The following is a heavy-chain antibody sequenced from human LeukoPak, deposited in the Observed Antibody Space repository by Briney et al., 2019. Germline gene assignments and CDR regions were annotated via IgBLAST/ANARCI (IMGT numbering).Heavy chain of an antibody. CDR1: GFTFSSYE. D-gene: IGHD3-10*02. J-gene: IGHJ6*04. CDR3: AELGITMIGGV. V-gene: IGHV3-48*03. CDR2: ISSSGSTI. Sequence: GGSLRLSCAASGFTFSSYEVNWVRRAPGKGLEWASYISSSGSTIYYADSVKGRFTISRDNAKNSLYLQMNSLRAEDTAVYYCAELGITMIGGVWGKGTTVTISS.